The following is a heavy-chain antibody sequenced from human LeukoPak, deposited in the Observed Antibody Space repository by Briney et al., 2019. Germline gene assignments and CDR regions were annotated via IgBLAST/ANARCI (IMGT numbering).Heavy chain of an antibody. D-gene: IGHD3-10*01. CDR1: GGSISSSSYY. CDR2: IYYSGST. V-gene: IGHV4-39*07. CDR3: ARETWPKVRGVSDWFDP. J-gene: IGHJ5*02. Sequence: PSETLSLTCTVSGGSISSSSYYWGWIRQPPGKGLEWIGSIYYSGSTYYNPSLKSRVTISVDTSKNQFSLKLSSVTAADTAVYYCARETWPKVRGVSDWFDPWGQGTLVTVSS.